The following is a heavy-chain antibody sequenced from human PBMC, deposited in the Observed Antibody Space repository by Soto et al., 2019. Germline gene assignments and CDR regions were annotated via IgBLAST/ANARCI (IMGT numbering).Heavy chain of an antibody. V-gene: IGHV3-7*01. Sequence: EVQLVESGGGLVQPGGSLRLSCAASGFTFSDYWMSWVRQAPGKGMEWVANIKQDGSDKYYADSVNGRFTISSDNAKNSLHLQMNSLRDEDSAVYYCARDGVIKFGGVIVLDYWGQGTLVTVSS. CDR3: ARDGVIKFGGVIVLDY. CDR2: IKQDGSDK. J-gene: IGHJ4*02. D-gene: IGHD3-16*02. CDR1: GFTFSDYW.